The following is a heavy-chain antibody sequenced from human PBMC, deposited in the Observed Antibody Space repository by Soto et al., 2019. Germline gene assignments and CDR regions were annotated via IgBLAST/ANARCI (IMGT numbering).Heavy chain of an antibody. CDR2: TYYRSKWYN. CDR3: ASDTPRDAFDT. J-gene: IGHJ3*02. Sequence: SQTLSLTCAISGESVSSNSAAWNWIRQSQWRGLEWLGRTYYRSKWYNDYAVSVKSRITINPDTSKNQFSLQLNSVTPEDTAVYHCASDTPRDAFDTWGQGTMVTVSS. V-gene: IGHV6-1*01. D-gene: IGHD2-15*01. CDR1: GESVSSNSAA.